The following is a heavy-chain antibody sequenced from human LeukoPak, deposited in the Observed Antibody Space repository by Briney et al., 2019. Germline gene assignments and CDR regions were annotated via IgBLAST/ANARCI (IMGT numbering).Heavy chain of an antibody. CDR2: IIPIFGTA. CDR3: YYDSSGYFAFDI. J-gene: IGHJ3*02. CDR1: GSTFSSYA. Sequence: ASVKVSCKASGSTFSSYAISWVRQAPGQGLEWMGRIIPIFGTANYAQKFQGRVTITADKSTSTAYMELSSLRSEDTAVYYCYYDSSGYFAFDIWGQGTMVTVSS. V-gene: IGHV1-69*06. D-gene: IGHD3-22*01.